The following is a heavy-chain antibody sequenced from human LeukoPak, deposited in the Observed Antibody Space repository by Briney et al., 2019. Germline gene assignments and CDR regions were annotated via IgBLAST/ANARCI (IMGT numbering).Heavy chain of an antibody. D-gene: IGHD5-18*01. CDR3: ATESGYSYGYDWFDP. CDR2: FDPEDGET. CDR1: GYTLTELS. Sequence: ASVKVSCKVSGYTLTELSMHWVRQAPGKGLEWMGGFDPEDGETIYAQKFQGRVTMTEDTSTDTAYMELSSLRSEDTAVYYCATESGYSYGYDWFDPWGQGTLVTVSS. V-gene: IGHV1-24*01. J-gene: IGHJ5*02.